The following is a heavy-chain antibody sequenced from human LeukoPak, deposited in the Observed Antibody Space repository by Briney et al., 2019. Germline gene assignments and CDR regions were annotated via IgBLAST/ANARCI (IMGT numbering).Heavy chain of an antibody. CDR2: ILENGSNQ. CDR3: ARVGRVATIGAAWLYYYYYYMDV. V-gene: IGHV3-30*04. Sequence: GGSLRLSCAASGFTLSNYIMHWVRQAPGKGLDWVAVILENGSNQYYADSVKGRFTISRESSKNTLFMQMHSLRSEDTAMYYCARVGRVATIGAAWLYYYYYYMDVWGKGTTVTISS. J-gene: IGHJ6*03. D-gene: IGHD5-12*01. CDR1: GFTLSNYI.